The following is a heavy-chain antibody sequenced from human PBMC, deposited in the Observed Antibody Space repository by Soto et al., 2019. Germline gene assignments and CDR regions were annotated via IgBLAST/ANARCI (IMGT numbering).Heavy chain of an antibody. CDR1: GFTFSGSA. D-gene: IGHD2-2*01. J-gene: IGHJ4*02. CDR2: IRSKANSYAT. V-gene: IGHV3-73*01. Sequence: GSLRLSCAASGFTFSGSAMHWVRQASGKGLEWVGRIRSKANSYATAYAASVKGRFTISRDDSKNTAYLQMNSLKTEDTAVYYCTREGSVLTAAIMNWGQGTLVTVSS. CDR3: TREGSVLTAAIMN.